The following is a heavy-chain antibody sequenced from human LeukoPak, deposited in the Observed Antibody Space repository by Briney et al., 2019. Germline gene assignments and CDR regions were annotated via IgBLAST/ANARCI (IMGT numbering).Heavy chain of an antibody. Sequence: GPSVSLSCRASGYTLPSYCIRGVRQAPGQGREGRVWITAYKGNTNYAQKLQSRVTMTTDTSASTAYMELRSLSSDATAVYCCARAGNTVTTDYYYSYMDVWGKGTRVTVSS. J-gene: IGHJ6*03. CDR1: GYTLPSYC. CDR3: ARAGNTVTTDYYYSYMDV. V-gene: IGHV1-18*01. CDR2: ITAYKGNT. D-gene: IGHD4-17*01.